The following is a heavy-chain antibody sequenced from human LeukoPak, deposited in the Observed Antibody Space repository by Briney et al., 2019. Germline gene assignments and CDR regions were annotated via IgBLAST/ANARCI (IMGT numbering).Heavy chain of an antibody. J-gene: IGHJ4*02. CDR1: GFTFDDYA. V-gene: IGHV3-9*01. CDR2: ISWNSGSI. CDR3: VKAEGIISAGLFDS. Sequence: GGSLRLSCAASGFTFDDYAMHWVRQAPGKGLEWVSGISWNSGSIGYADSVKGRFTISRDNSKNTLDLQMNSLRVEDTAVYYCVKAEGIISAGLFDSWGQGTLVIVSS. D-gene: IGHD6-13*01.